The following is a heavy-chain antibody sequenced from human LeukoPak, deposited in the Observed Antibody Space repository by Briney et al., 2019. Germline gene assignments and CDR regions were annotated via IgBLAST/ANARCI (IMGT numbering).Heavy chain of an antibody. CDR1: GYTFTSYG. D-gene: IGHD6-13*01. Sequence: ASVKVSCKASGYTFTSYGISWVRQAPGQGLEWMGWISAYNGNTNYAQKLQGRVTMTTDTSTSTAYMELRNLRSDDTAVYYCAKGIATIYYYGMDVWGQGTTVTVSS. J-gene: IGHJ6*02. V-gene: IGHV1-18*01. CDR3: AKGIATIYYYGMDV. CDR2: ISAYNGNT.